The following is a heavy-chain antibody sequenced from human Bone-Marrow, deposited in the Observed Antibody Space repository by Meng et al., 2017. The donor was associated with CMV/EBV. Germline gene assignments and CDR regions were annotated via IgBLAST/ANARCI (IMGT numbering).Heavy chain of an antibody. J-gene: IGHJ6*02. V-gene: IGHV3-53*01. CDR2: IYSGGST. CDR1: GFTFSSYW. D-gene: IGHD4-11*01. CDR3: ARDNYVAPYYGMDV. Sequence: GESLKISCGASGFTFSSYWMSWVRQAPGKGLEWVSVIYSGGSTYYADSVKGRFTISRDNSKNTLYLQMNSLRAEDTAVYYCARDNYVAPYYGMDVWVQGTTVTVSS.